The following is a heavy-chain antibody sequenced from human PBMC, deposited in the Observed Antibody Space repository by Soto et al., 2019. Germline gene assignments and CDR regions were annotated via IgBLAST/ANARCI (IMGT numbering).Heavy chain of an antibody. CDR2: ISSSSSYI. V-gene: IGHV3-21*01. Sequence: GGSLRLSCAASGFTFSSYSMNWVRQAPGKGLEWVSSISSSSSYIYYADSVKGRFTISRDNAKNSLYLQMNSLRAEDTAVYYCARGLRYFDWLVSLDYWGQGTLVTVSS. D-gene: IGHD3-9*01. CDR1: GFTFSSYS. CDR3: ARGLRYFDWLVSLDY. J-gene: IGHJ4*02.